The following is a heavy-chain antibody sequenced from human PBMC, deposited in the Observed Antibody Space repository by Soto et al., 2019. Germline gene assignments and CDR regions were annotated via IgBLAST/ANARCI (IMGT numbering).Heavy chain of an antibody. V-gene: IGHV3-66*01. D-gene: IGHD2-15*01. CDR2: IQSGGST. J-gene: IGHJ4*02. CDR1: GFTVSSNY. CDR3: PRGAPSCSCPDY. Sequence: EVQLVESGGGLVQPGGSLRLSCAASGFTVSSNYMSWFRQAPGKGLEWVSVIQSGGSTYYADSVKGRFSISRDNSKNTLYLQMNSLRAEDTAVYYCPRGAPSCSCPDYWGQGTLVTVSS.